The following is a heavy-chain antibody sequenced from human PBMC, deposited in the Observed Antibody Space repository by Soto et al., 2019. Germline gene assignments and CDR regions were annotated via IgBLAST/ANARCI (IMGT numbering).Heavy chain of an antibody. V-gene: IGHV4-4*07. J-gene: IGHJ5*02. Sequence: PSETLSLTCTVSGGSISSYYWSWIRQPAGKGLEWIGRIYTSGSTNYNPSLKSRVTMSVDTSKNQFSLKLSSVTAADTAVYYCARDDCPYYDFWSGYRNWFDPWGQGTLVTVSS. CDR1: GGSISSYY. D-gene: IGHD3-3*01. CDR2: IYTSGST. CDR3: ARDDCPYYDFWSGYRNWFDP.